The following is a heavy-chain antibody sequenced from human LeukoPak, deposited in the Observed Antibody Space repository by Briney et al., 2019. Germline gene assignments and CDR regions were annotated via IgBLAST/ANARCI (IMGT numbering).Heavy chain of an antibody. CDR2: IYYIGTT. Sequence: SETLSLTCTVSRGSISPYCWSWIRQSPGKGLEWIGYIYYIGTTNYNPSLQSRVTMSVDTSTNQFTLNLASVTAADTAVYYCARGGFESCSAGSCLLGNYWGQGILVAVSS. D-gene: IGHD2-15*01. J-gene: IGHJ4*02. V-gene: IGHV4-59*01. CDR1: RGSISPYC. CDR3: ARGGFESCSAGSCLLGNY.